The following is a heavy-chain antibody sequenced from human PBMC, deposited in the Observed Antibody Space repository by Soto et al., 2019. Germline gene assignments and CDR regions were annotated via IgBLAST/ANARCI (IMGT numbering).Heavy chain of an antibody. J-gene: IGHJ4*02. CDR2: MSWNRGSI. D-gene: IGHD3-16*02. Sequence: LRLSCVASGVTFDDYAMHWVRQAPGKGLEWVSGMSWNRGSIAYADSVKGRFTISRDNAKNSLYLQMNSLRPEDTALYYCAKDISLGELSAPDHWGQGTLVTVSS. V-gene: IGHV3-9*01. CDR3: AKDISLGELSAPDH. CDR1: GVTFDDYA.